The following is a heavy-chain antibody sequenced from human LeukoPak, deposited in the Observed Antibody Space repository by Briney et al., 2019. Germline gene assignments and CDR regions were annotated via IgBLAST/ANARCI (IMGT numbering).Heavy chain of an antibody. CDR3: VRGPYGSGISNWFDP. Sequence: SETLSLTCTVSDGAIAGYSWSWIRQAPGKALEWIGYIYYSGDTNYNPSLQSRVTVSVDTSKNQFSLRLTSVSAADTAVYYCVRGPYGSGISNWFDPWGQGTQVIVSS. D-gene: IGHD3-10*01. CDR1: DGAIAGYS. J-gene: IGHJ5*02. V-gene: IGHV4-59*01. CDR2: IYYSGDT.